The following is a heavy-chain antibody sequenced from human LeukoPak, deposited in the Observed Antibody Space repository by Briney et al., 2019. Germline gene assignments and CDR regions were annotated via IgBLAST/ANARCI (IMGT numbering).Heavy chain of an antibody. CDR3: AMCSSTSCYLGKEGYFQH. Sequence: ASVKVSCKASGGTFSSYAISRVRQAPGQGLEWMGGIIPIFGTANYAQKFQGRVTITTDESTSTAYMELSSLRSEDTAVYYCAMCSSTSCYLGKEGYFQHWGQGTLVTVSS. CDR2: IIPIFGTA. D-gene: IGHD2-2*01. CDR1: GGTFSSYA. J-gene: IGHJ1*01. V-gene: IGHV1-69*05.